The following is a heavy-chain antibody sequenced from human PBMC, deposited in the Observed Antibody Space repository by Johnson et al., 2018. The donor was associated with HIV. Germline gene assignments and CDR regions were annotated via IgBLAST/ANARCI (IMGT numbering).Heavy chain of an antibody. V-gene: IGHV3-38*03. Sequence: VQLVESGGGVVQPGGSLRLSCAASGFTVSSNELSWVRQAPGKGLEWVSSISGGSTYYADSVKGRFTISRDNSKNTLYLQMNGRRAEDTAVYYWASPNIVATVGPLGAFDIWGQGTMVSVSS. CDR2: ISGGST. J-gene: IGHJ3*02. D-gene: IGHD5-12*01. CDR1: GFTVSSNE. CDR3: ASPNIVATVGPLGAFDI.